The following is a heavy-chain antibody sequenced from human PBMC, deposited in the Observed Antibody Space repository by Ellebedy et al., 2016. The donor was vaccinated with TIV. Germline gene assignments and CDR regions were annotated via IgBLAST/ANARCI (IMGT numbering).Heavy chain of an antibody. CDR3: AGGTGWLMDV. Sequence: GESLKISCAASGLTFSRHWMKWVRQAPGKGLEWVAMIRQDGSEAFYVDSVKGRFTISRDNAKNSLFLQMNSLRAEDTAVYYCAGGTGWLMDVWGQGTTVTVSS. J-gene: IGHJ6*02. V-gene: IGHV3-7*03. CDR1: GLTFSRHW. D-gene: IGHD6-19*01. CDR2: IRQDGSEA.